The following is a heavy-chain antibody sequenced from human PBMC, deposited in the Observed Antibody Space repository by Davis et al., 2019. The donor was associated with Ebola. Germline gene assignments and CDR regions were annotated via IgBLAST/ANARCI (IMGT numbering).Heavy chain of an antibody. CDR1: GYTFTSYG. J-gene: IGHJ6*02. CDR3: ASGGYSYGVTAINYYYYGMDV. Sequence: ASVKVSCKASGYTFTSYGISWVRQAPGQGLEWMGWISAYNGNTNYAQKLQGRVTITADESTSTAYMELSSLRSEDTAVYYCASGGYSYGVTAINYYYYGMDVWGQGTTVTVSS. D-gene: IGHD5-18*01. CDR2: ISAYNGNT. V-gene: IGHV1-18*01.